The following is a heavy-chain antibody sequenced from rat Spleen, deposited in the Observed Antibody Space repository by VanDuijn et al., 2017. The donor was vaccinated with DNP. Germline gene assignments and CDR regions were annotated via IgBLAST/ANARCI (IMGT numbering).Heavy chain of an antibody. Sequence: EVQLVESGGGLVQPGRSLKLSCAASGFNFNDFWMAWVRQAPGKGLEWIGEINKDSRTINYTPSLKAKFTISRDNAQNTLYLQMNKLGSEDTAIYYCARLSYYGYHDYWGQGVMVTVSS. CDR2: INKDSRTI. V-gene: IGHV4-2*01. J-gene: IGHJ2*01. CDR1: GFNFNDFW. D-gene: IGHD1-6*01. CDR3: ARLSYYGYHDY.